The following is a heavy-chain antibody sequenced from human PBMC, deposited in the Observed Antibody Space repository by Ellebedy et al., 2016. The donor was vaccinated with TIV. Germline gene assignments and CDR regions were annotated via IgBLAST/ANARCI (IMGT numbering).Heavy chain of an antibody. CDR1: GYTFTRYG. Sequence: ASVKVSCXVSGYTFTRYGMGWVRQAPGQGLEWMGWIAVYNGHTKYAQKSQGRVVMTTETATSTVYMELRSLRSDDTAVYYCARSRLGGGHWYFDFWGRGTLVTVSS. D-gene: IGHD3-10*01. CDR3: ARSRLGGGHWYFDF. V-gene: IGHV1-18*01. CDR2: IAVYNGHT. J-gene: IGHJ2*01.